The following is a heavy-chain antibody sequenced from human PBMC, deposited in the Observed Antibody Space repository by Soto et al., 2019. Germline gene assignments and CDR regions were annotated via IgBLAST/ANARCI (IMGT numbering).Heavy chain of an antibody. D-gene: IGHD3-10*01. V-gene: IGHV4-59*08. J-gene: IGHJ6*02. CDR3: ARHVSVVRGVNGMDV. CDR2: IYYSGST. Sequence: SATRSLTCPFSGCSISSYYMSWLRPPPGKGLEWIGYIYYSGSTNYNPSLKSRVTISVDTSKNQFSLKLSSVTAADTAVYYCARHVSVVRGVNGMDVWGQGTTVTVSS. CDR1: GCSISSYY.